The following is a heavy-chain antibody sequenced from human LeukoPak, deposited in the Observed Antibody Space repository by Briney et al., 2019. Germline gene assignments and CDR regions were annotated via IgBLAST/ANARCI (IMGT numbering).Heavy chain of an antibody. CDR2: INPNNGGT. CDR1: GYIFTGYY. CDR3: ARDAQFTVVVPAAKLNYMDV. Sequence: GASVKVSCKASGYIFTGYYMHWVRQAPGQGLEWMGWINPNNGGTKYAQKFEGRVIMTRDTSSTVYLEVRRLRSDDTAIYFCARDAQFTVVVPAAKLNYMDVWGTGTTVTVSS. D-gene: IGHD2-2*01. J-gene: IGHJ6*03. V-gene: IGHV1-2*02.